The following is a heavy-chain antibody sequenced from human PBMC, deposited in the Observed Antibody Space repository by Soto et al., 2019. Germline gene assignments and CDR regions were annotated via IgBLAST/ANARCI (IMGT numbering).Heavy chain of an antibody. Sequence: QEHLVESGGGVVQAGTSLRLSCAASGFRFNNYGMHWVRQAPGKGLEWVAFVSSDGNNKYYADSVKGRFTISRDNSKSTMFLQVDILRVDDTAIYYCAKDRVIQLLPIWPDPWGQGTLVTVSS. CDR3: AKDRVIQLLPIWPDP. V-gene: IGHV3-30*18. D-gene: IGHD2-2*01. CDR1: GFRFNNYG. J-gene: IGHJ5*02. CDR2: VSSDGNNK.